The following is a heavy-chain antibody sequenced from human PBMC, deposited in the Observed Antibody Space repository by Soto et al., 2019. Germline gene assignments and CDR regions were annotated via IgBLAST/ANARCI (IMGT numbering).Heavy chain of an antibody. V-gene: IGHV1-18*01. J-gene: IGHJ3*02. CDR1: GYTFTSYG. Sequence: ASVKVSCKASGYTFTSYGISWVRQAPGQGLEWMGWISAYNGNTNYAQKLQGRVTMTTDTSTSTAYMELRSLRSDDTAVYYCARGYYYDSSGTPNDDAFDIWGQGTMVTVSS. D-gene: IGHD3-22*01. CDR3: ARGYYYDSSGTPNDDAFDI. CDR2: ISAYNGNT.